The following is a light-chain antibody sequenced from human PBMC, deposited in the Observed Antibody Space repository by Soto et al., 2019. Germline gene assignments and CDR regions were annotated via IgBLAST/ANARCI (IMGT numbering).Light chain of an antibody. J-gene: IGLJ1*01. CDR3: CSFAGISTFYV. CDR1: GSDVGSYNL. V-gene: IGLV2-23*01. Sequence: QSALTQPASVSGSPGQSITISCTGTGSDVGSYNLVSWYQHHPGKAPKLIIYEGSRRPSGLSNRFSGSKSGNTASLTISGLQAEDEADYYCCSFAGISTFYVFGTGTKLTVL. CDR2: EGS.